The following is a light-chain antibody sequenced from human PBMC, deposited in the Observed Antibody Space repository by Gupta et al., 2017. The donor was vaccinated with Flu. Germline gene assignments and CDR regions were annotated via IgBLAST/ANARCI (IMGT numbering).Light chain of an antibody. J-gene: IGLJ3*02. V-gene: IGLV1-44*01. CDR3: EAWDAGLNGPV. CDR2: TKN. CDR1: RSNIRSNT. Sequence: QSVLTQAHSASGTPGQRVTISCSGSRSNIRSNTVNLYRQLPGNAPKLPIYTKNQRPSGVTDRFAGSKSGTSASRALRGLQSEDEADYYWEAWDAGLNGPVFGGGTKLTVL.